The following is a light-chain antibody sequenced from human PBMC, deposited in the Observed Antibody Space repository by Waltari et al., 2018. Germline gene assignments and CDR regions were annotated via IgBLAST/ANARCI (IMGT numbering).Light chain of an antibody. Sequence: HSALTQPLSESGSPGHSITRPFPATSRDVAGDNYVSWFQQHPGEAPKLMIYDVSNRPSGVSNRFSGSKSGNTASLTISGLQAEDEADYYCSSYTSSSTRVFGGGTKLTVL. J-gene: IGLJ2*01. CDR2: DVS. V-gene: IGLV2-14*01. CDR1: SRDVAGDNY. CDR3: SSYTSSSTRV.